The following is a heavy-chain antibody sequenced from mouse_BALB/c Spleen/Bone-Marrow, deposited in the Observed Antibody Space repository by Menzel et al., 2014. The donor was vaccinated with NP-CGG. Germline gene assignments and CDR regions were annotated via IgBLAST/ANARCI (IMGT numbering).Heavy chain of an antibody. CDR1: GFNIKDTY. J-gene: IGHJ3*01. CDR2: IDPANGNT. CDR3: ATYYRYDRRFAY. Sequence: EVQLQESGAELVKPGASVKLSCTASGFNIKDTYMHWVKQRPEQGLEWIGRIDPANGNTKYDPKFQGKATITTDTSSNTAYLQLSSLTSEDTAVYYCATYYRYDRRFAYWGQGLWSLSLQ. V-gene: IGHV14-3*02. D-gene: IGHD2-14*01.